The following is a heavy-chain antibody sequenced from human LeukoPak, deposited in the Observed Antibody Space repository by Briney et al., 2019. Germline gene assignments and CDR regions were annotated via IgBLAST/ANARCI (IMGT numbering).Heavy chain of an antibody. V-gene: IGHV3-73*01. CDR1: GFTFSGSA. J-gene: IGHJ4*02. D-gene: IGHD4-17*01. CDR3: TRHGDYGDY. CDR2: IRSKANSYAT. Sequence: GGSLRLSCAASGFTFSGSAMHWVRQASGKGLKWVGRIRSKANSYATAYAASVKGRFTISRDDSKNTAYLQMNSLKIEDTAVYYCTRHGDYGDYWGQGTLVTVSS.